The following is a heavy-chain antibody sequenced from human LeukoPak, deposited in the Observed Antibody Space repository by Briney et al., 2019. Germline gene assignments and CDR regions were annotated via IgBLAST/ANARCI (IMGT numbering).Heavy chain of an antibody. D-gene: IGHD6-19*01. Sequence: SETLSLTCTVSGGSISSYYWSWIRQPPAEGLERNGPIYYNGNTDYNPSLKSRVTISVDTSNNQFSLKLSSVNAADTAVYYCARHGTQWLRYPNFDYWGQGTLVTVSS. CDR2: IYYNGNT. J-gene: IGHJ4*02. V-gene: IGHV4-59*08. CDR1: GGSISSYY. CDR3: ARHGTQWLRYPNFDY.